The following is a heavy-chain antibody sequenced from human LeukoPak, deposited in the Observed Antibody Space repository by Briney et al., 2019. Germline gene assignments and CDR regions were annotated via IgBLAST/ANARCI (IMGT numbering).Heavy chain of an antibody. CDR3: ARGYGSYAY. J-gene: IGHJ4*02. D-gene: IGHD2-8*01. V-gene: IGHV4-4*07. CDR2: IYASGNT. Sequence: PSETLSLTCTVSGGSISGYYWNWIRQPAEKGLEWIGRIYASGNTNYNPTLKSRVTVSVDTSKHQFSLKLNFVTAADTAVYYCARGYGSYAYWGQGTLVTVSS. CDR1: GGSISGYY.